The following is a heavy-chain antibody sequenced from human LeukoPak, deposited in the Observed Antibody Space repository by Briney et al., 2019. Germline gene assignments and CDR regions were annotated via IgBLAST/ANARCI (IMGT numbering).Heavy chain of an antibody. D-gene: IGHD3-10*01. J-gene: IGHJ4*02. V-gene: IGHV5-51*01. CDR2: IYPGDSDT. Sequence: KVSCKASGGTFSSYAISWVRQMPGKGLEWMGIIYPGDSDTRYSPSFQGQVTISADKSISTAYLQWSSLKASDTAMYYCARKGRRQSGYYFDYWGQGTLVTVSS. CDR1: GGTFSSYA. CDR3: ARKGRRQSGYYFDY.